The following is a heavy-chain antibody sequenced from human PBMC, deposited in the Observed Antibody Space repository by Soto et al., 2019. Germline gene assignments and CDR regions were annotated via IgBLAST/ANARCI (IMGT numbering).Heavy chain of an antibody. CDR2: IYTSGST. CDR1: GGSISSYY. D-gene: IGHD3-10*01. J-gene: IGHJ6*02. CDR3: ARLGWFGELSYGMDV. V-gene: IGHV4-4*07. Sequence: SETLSLTCTVSGGSISSYYWSWIRQPAGKGLEWIGRIYTSGSTNYNPSLKSRVTMSVDTSKNQFSLKLSSVTAADTAVYYCARLGWFGELSYGMDVWGQGTTVTVSS.